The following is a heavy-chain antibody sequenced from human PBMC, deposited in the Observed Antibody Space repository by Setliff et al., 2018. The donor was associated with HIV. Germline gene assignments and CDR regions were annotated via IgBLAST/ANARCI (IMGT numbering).Heavy chain of an antibody. D-gene: IGHD6-19*01. Sequence: VKVSCKASGDTFSSYAISWVRQAPGQGLEWMGGIIPIFGATNYAHKFQGRATITADEYTSTAYMELSSLRSEDTAVYYCARQGIALTGTCYFDYWGQGTLVTVSS. CDR3: ARQGIALTGTCYFDY. CDR2: IIPIFGAT. J-gene: IGHJ4*02. CDR1: GDTFSSYA. V-gene: IGHV1-69*01.